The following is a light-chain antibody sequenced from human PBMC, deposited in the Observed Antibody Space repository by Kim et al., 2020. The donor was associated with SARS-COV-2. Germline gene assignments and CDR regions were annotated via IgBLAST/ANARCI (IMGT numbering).Light chain of an antibody. CDR2: DVS. J-gene: IGLJ2*01. CDR3: SSYTSSSTV. Sequence: GSPGQSITISCTGTSSDVGGYNYVSWYQQHPGKAPKLMIYDVSKRPSGVSNRFSGSKSGNTASLTISGLQAEDEADYYCSSYTSSSTVFGGGTKVTVL. V-gene: IGLV2-14*04. CDR1: SSDVGGYNY.